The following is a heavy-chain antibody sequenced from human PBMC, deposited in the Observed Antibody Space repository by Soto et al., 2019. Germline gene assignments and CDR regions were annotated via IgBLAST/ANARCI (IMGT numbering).Heavy chain of an antibody. V-gene: IGHV1-8*01. D-gene: IGHD6-13*01. J-gene: IGHJ6*03. Sequence: GASVKVSCKASGYTFTSYDINWVRQATGQGLEWMGWMNPNSGNTGYAQKFQGRVTMTRNTSISTAYMELSSLRSEDTAVYYCARGVGSSWNNPYYYYYMDVWGKGTTVTVSS. CDR1: GYTFTSYD. CDR3: ARGVGSSWNNPYYYYYMDV. CDR2: MNPNSGNT.